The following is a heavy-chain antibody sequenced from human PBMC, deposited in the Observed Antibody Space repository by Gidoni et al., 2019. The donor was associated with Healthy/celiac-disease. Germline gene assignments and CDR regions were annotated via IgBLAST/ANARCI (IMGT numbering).Heavy chain of an antibody. CDR2: IIPIFGKA. D-gene: IGHD2-2*01. Sequence: QVQLVQSGAEAKKPGSSVKVSCKASGGTSSSYAISWVRRAPGQGLEWRGGIIPIFGKANYAQKFQGRDTITADESTSTAYMELSGLRSEDTAVYYCARPRYQLLSNPFFDYWGQGTLVTVSS. V-gene: IGHV1-69*01. J-gene: IGHJ4*02. CDR1: GGTSSSYA. CDR3: ARPRYQLLSNPFFDY.